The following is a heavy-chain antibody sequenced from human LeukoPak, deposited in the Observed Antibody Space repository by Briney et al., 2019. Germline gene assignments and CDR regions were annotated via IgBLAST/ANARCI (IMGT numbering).Heavy chain of an antibody. Sequence: ASVKVSCKAPGYTFTSYESNWVRQATGQGLEWMGWVNPNSGNTGYAQKFQGRVTMTRNTSISTAYMELSSLRSEDTAVYYCATDDEEWDAFDIWGQGTMVTVSS. CDR2: VNPNSGNT. J-gene: IGHJ3*02. D-gene: IGHD2-8*01. V-gene: IGHV1-8*01. CDR1: GYTFTSYE. CDR3: ATDDEEWDAFDI.